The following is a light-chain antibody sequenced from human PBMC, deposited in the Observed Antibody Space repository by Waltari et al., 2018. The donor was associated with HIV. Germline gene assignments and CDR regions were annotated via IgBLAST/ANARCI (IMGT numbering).Light chain of an antibody. Sequence: EISLTQSPATLSLSPGESATLSCRASQSVNSFLACYQQKPGQAPRLLIFDASHRATGIPARFSASGSGTDFTLTISSLEPEDFAVYYCQQRAIWPPLTFGGGTKLEIK. J-gene: IGKJ4*01. CDR3: QQRAIWPPLT. CDR2: DAS. CDR1: QSVNSF. V-gene: IGKV3-11*01.